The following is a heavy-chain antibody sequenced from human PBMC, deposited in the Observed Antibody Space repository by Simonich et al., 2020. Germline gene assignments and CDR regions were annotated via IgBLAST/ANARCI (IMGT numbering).Heavy chain of an antibody. V-gene: IGHV3-23*01. CDR3: AKDLGERITMIVVVIDAFDI. J-gene: IGHJ3*02. CDR1: GFTFSSYA. Sequence: GGGLVQPGGSLRLSCAASGFTFSSYAMSWVRQAPGKGLEWVPAISGSGGSTYYADSVKGRFTISRDNSKNTLYLQMNSLRAEDTAVYYCAKDLGERITMIVVVIDAFDIWGQETMVTVSS. CDR2: ISGSGGST. D-gene: IGHD3-22*01.